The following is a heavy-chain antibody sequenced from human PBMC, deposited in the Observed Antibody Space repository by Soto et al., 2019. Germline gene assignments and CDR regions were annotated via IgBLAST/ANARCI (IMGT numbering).Heavy chain of an antibody. V-gene: IGHV3-74*01. J-gene: IGHJ6*02. CDR2: INSDGSST. CDR3: ARVVATTGPQYYYYGMDV. Sequence: PGGSLRLSCAASGFTFSSYWMHWVRQAPGRGLVWVSRINSDGSSTSYADSVKGRFTISRDNAKNTLYLQMNSLRAEDTAVYYCARVVATTGPQYYYYGMDVWGQGTTVTVSS. D-gene: IGHD5-12*01. CDR1: GFTFSSYW.